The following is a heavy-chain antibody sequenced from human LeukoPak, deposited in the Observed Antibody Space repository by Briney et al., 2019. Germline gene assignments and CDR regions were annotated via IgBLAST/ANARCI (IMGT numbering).Heavy chain of an antibody. J-gene: IGHJ4*02. D-gene: IGHD3-22*01. CDR2: ISSSSSYI. CDR3: ARTADYYDSSGYYYDY. V-gene: IGHV3-21*01. CDR1: GFTFSSYS. Sequence: GGSLRLSCAASGFTFSSYSMNWVRQAPGKGLEWVSFISSSSSYIYYADSVKGRFTISRDNAKNSLYLQMNSLRAEDTAVYYCARTADYYDSSGYYYDYWGQGTLVTVSS.